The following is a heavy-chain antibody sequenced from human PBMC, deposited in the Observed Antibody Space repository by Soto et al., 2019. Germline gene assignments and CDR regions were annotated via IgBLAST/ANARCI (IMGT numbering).Heavy chain of an antibody. V-gene: IGHV1-2*04. CDR1: GYTFTGYC. J-gene: IGHJ3*02. CDR3: AVGLRELSLFGAFDI. D-gene: IGHD3-16*02. Sequence: ASVKVSCKASGYTFTGYCMHWVRQAPGQGLEWMGWINPNSGGTNYAQKFQGWVTMTRDTSISTAYMELSRLRSDDTAVYYCAVGLRELSLFGAFDIWGQGTMVTVSS. CDR2: INPNSGGT.